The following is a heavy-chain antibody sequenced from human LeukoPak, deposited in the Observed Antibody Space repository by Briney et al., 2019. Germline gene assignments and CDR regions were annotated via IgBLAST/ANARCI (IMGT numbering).Heavy chain of an antibody. CDR1: GGSISSGGYS. CDR3: ARGRDYYGSGSYYNDFDY. D-gene: IGHD3-10*01. V-gene: IGHV4-30-4*07. J-gene: IGHJ4*02. Sequence: SETLSLTCAVSGGSISSGGYSWSWIRQPPGKGLEWIGYNSGSTYYNPSLKSRVTISVDTSKNQFSLKLSSVTAADTAVYYCARGRDYYGSGSYYNDFDYWGQGTLVTVSS. CDR2: NSGST.